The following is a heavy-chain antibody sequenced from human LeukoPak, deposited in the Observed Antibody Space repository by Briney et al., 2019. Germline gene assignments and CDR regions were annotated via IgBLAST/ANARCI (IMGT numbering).Heavy chain of an antibody. V-gene: IGHV3-23*01. CDR1: GFIFSSYG. Sequence: GGSLRLSCAASGFIFSSYGMSWVRQTPGKGLEWVSAISGGGDITYYADSVTGRFTISRDNSKDTLFLQMHSLRPGDTAVYYCVREDTPATANYWGQGTLVTISS. CDR3: VREDTPATANY. J-gene: IGHJ4*02. D-gene: IGHD2-21*02. CDR2: ISGGGDIT.